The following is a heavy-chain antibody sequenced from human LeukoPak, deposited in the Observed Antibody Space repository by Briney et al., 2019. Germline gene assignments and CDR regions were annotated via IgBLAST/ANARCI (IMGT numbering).Heavy chain of an antibody. D-gene: IGHD2-8*02. Sequence: ASVTVSCKTSGYTFSSYGLTWMRQAPGQGPEWLGWSSPYNGNTNYAQKFQGRVTMTTDTFTNTAYMELRSLRSDDTAVYYCARDTDHYFDYWGQGTLVTVSS. CDR3: ARDTDHYFDY. J-gene: IGHJ4*02. V-gene: IGHV1-18*01. CDR1: GYTFSSYG. CDR2: SSPYNGNT.